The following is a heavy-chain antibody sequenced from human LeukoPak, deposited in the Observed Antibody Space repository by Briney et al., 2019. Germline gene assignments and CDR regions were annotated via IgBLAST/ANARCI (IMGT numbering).Heavy chain of an antibody. J-gene: IGHJ4*02. CDR3: ARASGSYDY. Sequence: PGRSLRLSCEASGFTFSIYGMHWVRQSPGKGLEWVAVIWNDGSNKYYADSVKGRFTISRDNSKNTLFLQMNSLRAEDTAVYYCARASGSYDYWGQGTLVTVSS. V-gene: IGHV3-33*01. CDR2: IWNDGSNK. CDR1: GFTFSIYG. D-gene: IGHD1-26*01.